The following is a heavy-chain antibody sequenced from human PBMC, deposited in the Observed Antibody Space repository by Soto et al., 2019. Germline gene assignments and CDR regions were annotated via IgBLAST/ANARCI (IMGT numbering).Heavy chain of an antibody. V-gene: IGHV1-69*13. J-gene: IGHJ5*02. CDR3: ARDRPWSYYDSSGYKNWFDP. CDR1: GGTFSSYA. D-gene: IGHD3-22*01. Sequence: SVKVSCKASGGTFSSYAISWVLQAPGQGLEWMGGIIPIFGTANYAQKFQGRVTITADESTSTAYMELSSLRSEDTAVYYCARDRPWSYYDSSGYKNWFDPWGQGTLVTVSS. CDR2: IIPIFGTA.